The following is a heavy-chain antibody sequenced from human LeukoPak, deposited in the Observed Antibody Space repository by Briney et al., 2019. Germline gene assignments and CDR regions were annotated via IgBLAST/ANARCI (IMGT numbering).Heavy chain of an antibody. V-gene: IGHV3-30*19. Sequence: PGGSLRLSCAASGFTFHNFGMHWVRQAPGPGLEWLTFIQYDGNNKNYADSVKGRFTISRDNSKNTLYLQLNSLRTEDTAVYYCARDYYNNYDVGFWGQGTLVTVSS. CDR3: ARDYYNNYDVGF. D-gene: IGHD4-11*01. J-gene: IGHJ4*02. CDR2: IQYDGNNK. CDR1: GFTFHNFG.